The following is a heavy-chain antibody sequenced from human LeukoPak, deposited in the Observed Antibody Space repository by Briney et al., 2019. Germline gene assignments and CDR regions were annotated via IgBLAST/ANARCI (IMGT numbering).Heavy chain of an antibody. D-gene: IGHD6-19*01. J-gene: IGHJ5*02. V-gene: IGHV4-39*07. CDR3: AREGAVANLRFDP. Sequence: PSETLSLTCTVSGGSISSSSYYWGWIRQPPGKGLEWIGSIFYSGTTYYNPSLKSRVTISVDTSKRQFSLELGSVTAADTAVYYCAREGAVANLRFDPWGQGTLVTVSS. CDR2: IFYSGTT. CDR1: GGSISSSSYY.